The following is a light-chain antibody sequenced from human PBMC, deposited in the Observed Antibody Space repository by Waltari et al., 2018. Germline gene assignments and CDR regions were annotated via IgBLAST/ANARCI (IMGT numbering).Light chain of an antibody. V-gene: IGKV4-1*01. CDR1: MSVFYSSTNKNT. CDR3: QQYNSTPWT. CDR2: WAS. Sequence: DIVMTQFPDPLAVSLGERVTINYKSSMSVFYSSTNKNTLALYHQKPGQPPTLLIYWASTREAGVPNRLSGSGSGTDCTLAVGGLKAEGVAVYYCQQYNSTPWTFGQGTKVEIK. J-gene: IGKJ1*01.